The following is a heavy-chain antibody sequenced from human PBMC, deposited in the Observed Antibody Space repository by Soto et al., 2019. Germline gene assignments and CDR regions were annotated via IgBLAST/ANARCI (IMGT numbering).Heavy chain of an antibody. CDR3: ARVTAAAGTGRFDH. D-gene: IGHD6-13*01. J-gene: IGHJ5*02. Sequence: XSVKVSCKASGYSFTSYAMHWVRQAPGQRLEWMGWINAGNGNTKYSQKFQGRVTITRDTSASTAYMELSSLRSEDTAVYYCARVTAAAGTGRFDHWGQGTLVTVSS. CDR1: GYSFTSYA. V-gene: IGHV1-3*01. CDR2: INAGNGNT.